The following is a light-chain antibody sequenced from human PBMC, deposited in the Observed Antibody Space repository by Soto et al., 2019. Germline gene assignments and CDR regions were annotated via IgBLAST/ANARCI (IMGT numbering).Light chain of an antibody. Sequence: QSVLTQPPSASGTPGQRVIISCSGTSSHIGSNTVNWYQQLPGTAPKLLIYSNNQRTSGVPDRFSGSKSGTSASLAISGLQSEDEADYYCAAWDDSLNGRYVFGTGTKLTVL. J-gene: IGLJ1*01. V-gene: IGLV1-44*01. CDR1: SSHIGSNT. CDR2: SNN. CDR3: AAWDDSLNGRYV.